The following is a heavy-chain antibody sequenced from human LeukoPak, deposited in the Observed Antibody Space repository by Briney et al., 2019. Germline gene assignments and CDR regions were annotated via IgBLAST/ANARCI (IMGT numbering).Heavy chain of an antibody. D-gene: IGHD6-13*01. V-gene: IGHV3-23*01. CDR1: GFTFGTSA. Sequence: PGGSLRLSCAASGFTFGTSAMSWVRQAPGKGLEWVSAISGDGTNTYYADSVKGRFTISRDNSKNTLYLQMNSLRAEDTALYYCAKDRLPDGRWSLDYWGQGTLVTVSS. J-gene: IGHJ4*02. CDR3: AKDRLPDGRWSLDY. CDR2: ISGDGTNT.